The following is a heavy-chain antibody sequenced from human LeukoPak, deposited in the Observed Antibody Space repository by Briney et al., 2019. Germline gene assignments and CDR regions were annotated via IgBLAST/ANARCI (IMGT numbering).Heavy chain of an antibody. J-gene: IGHJ4*02. V-gene: IGHV4-38-2*02. CDR3: ARDLAYSSGSSSHY. CDR2: IYHSGNT. CDR1: GYSISSGYY. D-gene: IGHD3-10*01. Sequence: SETLFLTCTVSGYSISSGYYWGWIRQPPGKGLEWIGSIYHSGNTRYNPSLKGRVTISVDTSKNQFTLKLSSVTAADTAIYYCARDLAYSSGSSSHYWGQGTLVTVSS.